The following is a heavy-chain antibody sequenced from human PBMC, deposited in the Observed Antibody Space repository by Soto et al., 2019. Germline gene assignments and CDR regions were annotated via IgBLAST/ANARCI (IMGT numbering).Heavy chain of an antibody. D-gene: IGHD1-1*01. CDR2: LSGSGGST. Sequence: GGSLILSCAASGCTFSGYAMTWVRQAPGKGLEWVSTLSGSGGSTYYAASVKGRFTISRDNSKDTLYLEMNSLRGEDTAVYFCAKQQGPGTPYYYAMDVWGQGTAVTVSS. CDR1: GCTFSGYA. J-gene: IGHJ6*02. V-gene: IGHV3-23*01. CDR3: AKQQGPGTPYYYAMDV.